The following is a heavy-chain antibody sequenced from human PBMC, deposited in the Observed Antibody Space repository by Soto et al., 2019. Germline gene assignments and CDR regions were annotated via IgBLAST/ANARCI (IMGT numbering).Heavy chain of an antibody. CDR1: DGSISTSSYC. J-gene: IGHJ5*02. V-gene: IGHV4-39*01. CDR3: SRGRYCGSGSHYSAS. Sequence: SSETLSLTCTVSDGSISTSSYCWGWIRQPPGKGLEWIGSIDYSGTSYYNPSLKSRVTMSVDTSKNQFSLKLSSVTAEDTAVYFCSRGRYCGSGSHYSASWGQGPLVTVSS. CDR2: IDYSGTS. D-gene: IGHD3-10*01.